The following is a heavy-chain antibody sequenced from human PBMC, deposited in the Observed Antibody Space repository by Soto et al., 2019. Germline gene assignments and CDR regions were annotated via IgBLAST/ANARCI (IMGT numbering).Heavy chain of an antibody. CDR1: GFTFSAYG. Sequence: GGSLRLSCAASGFTFSAYGMHWVRQAPGEGLEWVAVISYDGSNKYYADSAKGRFTISRDNSKNTLYLQMNSLRAEDTAVYYCARDLGTGTTPPYYYGMDVWGQGTTVTVSS. CDR2: ISYDGSNK. V-gene: IGHV3-30*03. J-gene: IGHJ6*02. D-gene: IGHD1-1*01. CDR3: ARDLGTGTTPPYYYGMDV.